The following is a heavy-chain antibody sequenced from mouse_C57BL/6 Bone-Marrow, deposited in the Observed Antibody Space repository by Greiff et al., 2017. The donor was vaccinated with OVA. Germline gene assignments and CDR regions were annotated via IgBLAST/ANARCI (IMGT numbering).Heavy chain of an antibody. Sequence: EVQRVESGGGLVKPGGSLKLSCAASGFTFSSYAMSWVRQTPEKRLEWVATISDGGSYTYYPDNVKGRFTISRDNAKNNLYLQMSNLKSEDTAMDYCESADGYAWFAYWGQGTLVTVSA. J-gene: IGHJ3*01. CDR2: ISDGGSYT. D-gene: IGHD2-2*01. CDR1: GFTFSSYA. V-gene: IGHV5-4*01. CDR3: ESADGYAWFAY.